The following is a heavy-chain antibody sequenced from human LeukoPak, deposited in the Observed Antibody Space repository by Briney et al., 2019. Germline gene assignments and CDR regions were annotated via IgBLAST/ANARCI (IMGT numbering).Heavy chain of an antibody. J-gene: IGHJ4*02. CDR3: ARFLTDDYFDY. CDR2: IFSNDEK. Sequence: SGPTLVNPTETLTLTCTVSGFSLSNARMGVSWIRQPPGKALEWLAHIFSNDEKSYSTSLKSRLTISKDTSKSQVVPTMTNMDPVDTATYYCARFLTDDYFDYWGQGTLVTVSS. V-gene: IGHV2-26*01. D-gene: IGHD3-16*01. CDR1: GFSLSNARMG.